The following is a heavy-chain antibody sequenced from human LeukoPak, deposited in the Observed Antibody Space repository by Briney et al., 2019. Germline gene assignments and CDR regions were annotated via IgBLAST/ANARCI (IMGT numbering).Heavy chain of an antibody. CDR3: ARTTEGYCSSTSCYGFSYSYYMDV. Sequence: SETLSLTCAVYGGPFSGYYWSWIRQPPGKGLEWIGEINHSGSTNYNPSLKSRVTISVDTSKNQFSLKLSSVTAADTAVYYCARTTEGYCSSTSCYGFSYSYYMDVWGKGTTVTISS. D-gene: IGHD2-2*01. V-gene: IGHV4-34*01. J-gene: IGHJ6*03. CDR1: GGPFSGYY. CDR2: INHSGST.